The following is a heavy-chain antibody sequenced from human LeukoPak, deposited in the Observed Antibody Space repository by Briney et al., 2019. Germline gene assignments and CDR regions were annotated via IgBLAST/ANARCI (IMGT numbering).Heavy chain of an antibody. D-gene: IGHD1-26*01. Sequence: PGGSLRLSCAASGFIFSPYGMTWVRQAPGKGLEWVSTISSNDYPSYTDSVKGRFTISRDNSKNTLYLQMNSLRAEDTAVYYCAKLFIGSFDLWGRGTLVTVS. J-gene: IGHJ2*01. CDR1: GFIFSPYG. CDR2: ISSNDYP. V-gene: IGHV3-23*01. CDR3: AKLFIGSFDL.